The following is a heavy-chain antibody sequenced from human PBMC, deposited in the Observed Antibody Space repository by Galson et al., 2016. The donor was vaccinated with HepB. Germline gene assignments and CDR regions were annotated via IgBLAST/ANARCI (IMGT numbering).Heavy chain of an antibody. CDR3: VRDTWKWGYNYASDASDI. CDR2: IHIGGST. CDR1: GFSVSSNY. Sequence: SLRLSCAASGFSVSSNYMSWVRQTPGKGLEWVSVIHIGGSTYYGDSVKGRVTISRDNSKNTVYLQMNSLRAEDTAVYFCVRDTWKWGYNYASDASDIWGRGTMVTVS. J-gene: IGHJ3*02. D-gene: IGHD5-18*01. V-gene: IGHV3-53*01.